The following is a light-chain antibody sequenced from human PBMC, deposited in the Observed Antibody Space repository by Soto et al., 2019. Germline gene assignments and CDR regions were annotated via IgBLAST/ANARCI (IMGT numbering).Light chain of an antibody. V-gene: IGKV3-20*01. Sequence: IVLTQSPATLSLSPGERATLSCRASQSVSSSYLAWYQQKPGQAPRLLINAASNRATGIPDRFSGSGSGMDFTLTISSLEPEDFAVYYCQQSGDSQWTFGQGTKVDIK. CDR1: QSVSSSY. CDR2: AAS. J-gene: IGKJ1*01. CDR3: QQSGDSQWT.